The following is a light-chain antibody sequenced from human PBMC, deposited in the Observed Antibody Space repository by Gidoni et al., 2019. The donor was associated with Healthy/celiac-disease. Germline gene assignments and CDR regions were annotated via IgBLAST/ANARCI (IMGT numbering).Light chain of an antibody. CDR1: QSISSW. J-gene: IGKJ1*01. Sequence: DIQMTQSPSTLSASVGDRVTVTCRASQSISSWLAWYQQKPGKAPKLLIYKASSLESGVPSRFSGSGSGTEFTLTISSLQPDDFATYYCQQYNTFGQGTKVEIK. CDR2: KAS. V-gene: IGKV1-5*03. CDR3: QQYNT.